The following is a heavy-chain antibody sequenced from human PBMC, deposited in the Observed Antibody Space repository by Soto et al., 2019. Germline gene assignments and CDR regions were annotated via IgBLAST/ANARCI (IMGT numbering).Heavy chain of an antibody. CDR1: GFTFSSYS. J-gene: IGHJ6*03. CDR3: ARDDYSSSLNINYYYYYYYMDV. D-gene: IGHD6-6*01. Sequence: GGSLRLSCAASGFTFSSYSMNWVRQAPGKGLEWVSYISSSSSTIYYADSVKGRFTISRDNAKNSLYLQMNSLRAEDTAVYYCARDDYSSSLNINYYYYYYYMDVWGKGTTVTVSS. CDR2: ISSSSSTI. V-gene: IGHV3-48*01.